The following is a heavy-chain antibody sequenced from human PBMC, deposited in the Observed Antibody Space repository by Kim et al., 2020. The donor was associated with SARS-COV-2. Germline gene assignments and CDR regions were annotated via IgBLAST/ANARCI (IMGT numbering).Heavy chain of an antibody. CDR3: AKDEAGLRYFDWFPNWFDP. CDR2: ISGSGGST. Sequence: GGSLRLSCAASGFTFSSYAMSWVRQAPGKGLEWVSAISGSGGSTYYADSVKGRFTISRDNSKNTLYLQMNSLRAEDTAVYYCAKDEAGLRYFDWFPNWFDPWGQGTLVTVSS. D-gene: IGHD3-9*01. V-gene: IGHV3-23*01. CDR1: GFTFSSYA. J-gene: IGHJ5*02.